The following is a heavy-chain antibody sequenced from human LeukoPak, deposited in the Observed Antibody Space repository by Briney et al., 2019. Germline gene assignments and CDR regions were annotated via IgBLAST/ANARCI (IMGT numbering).Heavy chain of an antibody. Sequence: ASVKVSCKASGYTFTSYGISWVRQAPGQGPEWLGWISAYNGNTNYAQKLQGRVTMTTDTSTSTAYMELRSLRSDDTAVYYCARDYFWSGHSWFDPWGQGTLVTVSS. CDR1: GYTFTSYG. CDR2: ISAYNGNT. J-gene: IGHJ5*02. CDR3: ARDYFWSGHSWFDP. D-gene: IGHD3-3*01. V-gene: IGHV1-18*01.